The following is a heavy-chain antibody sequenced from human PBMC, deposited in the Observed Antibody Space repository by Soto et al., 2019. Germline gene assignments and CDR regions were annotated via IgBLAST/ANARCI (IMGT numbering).Heavy chain of an antibody. V-gene: IGHV1-69*13. CDR2: IIPIFGTA. CDR1: GHTFSWYA. CDR3: ARVWTYSSGWYGAFDI. Sequence: SVKVSCKASGHTFSWYAMHWVRQAPGQGLEWMGGIIPIFGTANYAQKFQGRVTITADESTSTAYMELSSLRSEDTAVYYCARVWTYSSGWYGAFDIWGQGTMVTVSS. J-gene: IGHJ3*02. D-gene: IGHD6-19*01.